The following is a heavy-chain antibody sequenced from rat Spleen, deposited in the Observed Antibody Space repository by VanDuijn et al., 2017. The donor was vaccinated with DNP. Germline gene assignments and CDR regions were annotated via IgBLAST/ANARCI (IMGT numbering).Heavy chain of an antibody. J-gene: IGHJ2*01. CDR2: IASNSDRT. V-gene: IGHV5-7*01. CDR1: GFTFSNYF. D-gene: IGHD4-3*01. Sequence: EVQLVESGGGLVRPERSLKLSCAASGFTFSNYFMAWVRQAPKKGLEWVATIASNSDRTYYPDSVKGRFTISRDNSKSSLFLQMNSLQSEDTATYYCVRWSSGHFDYWGQGVMVPVSS. CDR3: VRWSSGHFDY.